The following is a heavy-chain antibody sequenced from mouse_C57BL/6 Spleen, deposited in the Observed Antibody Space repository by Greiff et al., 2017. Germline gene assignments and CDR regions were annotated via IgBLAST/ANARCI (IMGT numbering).Heavy chain of an antibody. CDR1: GYTFTSYW. Sequence: QVQLQQSGTELVKPGASVKLSCKASGYTFTSYWMHWVKQRPGQGLEWIGNFNPSNGDTNSNEKFKSKATLTVAKSSSPAYMQLSSLTSEDSAVYYCARSNYYDYDWFGYWGQGTLVTVSA. V-gene: IGHV1-53*01. CDR2: FNPSNGDT. J-gene: IGHJ3*01. CDR3: ARSNYYDYDWFGY. D-gene: IGHD2-4*01.